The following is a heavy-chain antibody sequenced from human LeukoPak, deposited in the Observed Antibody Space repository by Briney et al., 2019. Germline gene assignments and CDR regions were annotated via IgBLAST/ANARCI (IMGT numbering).Heavy chain of an antibody. CDR1: GHSISIGSHY. CDR2: MNTTEST. CDR3: ARDWDY. V-gene: IGHV4-61*09. Sequence: PWETLSLPCTVSGHSISIGSHYWSWLRPPAGKGLEWIGHMNTTESTKYNPSLKSRVTISVDRTNNQFSLNLSSVTAADTAVYYCARDWDYWGQGTLVAVSS. J-gene: IGHJ4*02.